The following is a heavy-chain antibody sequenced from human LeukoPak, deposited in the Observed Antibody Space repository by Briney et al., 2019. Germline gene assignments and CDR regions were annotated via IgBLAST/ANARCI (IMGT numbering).Heavy chain of an antibody. D-gene: IGHD3-3*01. CDR3: AKDMADDFWSGYKDN. CDR2: ISWNSGSI. Sequence: GGSLRLSCAASGFTFDDYAMHWVRQAPGKGLEWVSGISWNSGSIGYADSVKGRFTISRDNAKNSLYLQTNSLRAEDTALYYCAKDMADDFWSGYKDNWGQGTLVTVSS. V-gene: IGHV3-9*01. CDR1: GFTFDDYA. J-gene: IGHJ4*02.